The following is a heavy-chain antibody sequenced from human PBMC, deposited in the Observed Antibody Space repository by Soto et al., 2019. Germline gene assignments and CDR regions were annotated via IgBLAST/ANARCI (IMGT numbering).Heavy chain of an antibody. D-gene: IGHD2-8*01. Sequence: SVKVSWKASGGTFSSYAIGWVRQAPGQGLEWMGGIIPIFGTANYAQKFQGRVTITADKSTSTAYMELSSLRSEDTAVYYCARPHYCTNGVCYSWFDPWGQGTLVTVSS. CDR1: GGTFSSYA. CDR3: ARPHYCTNGVCYSWFDP. CDR2: IIPIFGTA. J-gene: IGHJ5*02. V-gene: IGHV1-69*06.